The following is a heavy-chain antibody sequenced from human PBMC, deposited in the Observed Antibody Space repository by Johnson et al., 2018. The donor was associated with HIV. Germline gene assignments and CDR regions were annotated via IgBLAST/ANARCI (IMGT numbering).Heavy chain of an antibody. CDR2: IYSSGTT. CDR1: GFTFSSYA. Sequence: VQLVESGGGLVQPGGSLRLSCAASGFTFSSYAMSWVRQAPGKGLEWVSLIYSSGTTDYADSVQGRFTISRDNSKNTLYLQMNSLRAEDTAVYYCAKDGGSYGNGFDIWGQGTMVTVSS. D-gene: IGHD1-26*01. V-gene: IGHV3-23*03. CDR3: AKDGGSYGNGFDI. J-gene: IGHJ3*02.